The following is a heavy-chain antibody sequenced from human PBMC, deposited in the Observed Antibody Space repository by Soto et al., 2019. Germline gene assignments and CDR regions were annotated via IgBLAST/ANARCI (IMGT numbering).Heavy chain of an antibody. Sequence: PSETLSLTCTVSGGSISSYYWSWIRQPPGKGLEWIGYIYYSGSTNYNPSLKSRVTISVDTSKNQFSLKLSSVTAADTAVYYCARHAYCGGDCYSPLDYWGQGTLVTVSS. J-gene: IGHJ4*02. D-gene: IGHD2-21*02. CDR3: ARHAYCGGDCYSPLDY. V-gene: IGHV4-59*08. CDR1: GGSISSYY. CDR2: IYYSGST.